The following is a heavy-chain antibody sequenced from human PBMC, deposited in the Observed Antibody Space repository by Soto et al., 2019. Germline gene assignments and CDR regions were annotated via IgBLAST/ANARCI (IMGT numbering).Heavy chain of an antibody. V-gene: IGHV4-59*13. D-gene: IGHD3-10*01. CDR1: GGSISNFY. CDR3: ARRYGSGRMDV. Sequence: QVQLRESGPGLVKPSETLSLTCTLSGGSISNFYWSWIRQPPGKGLEWIGYIYYSGNTNYNPSLKSRVTISLDTSKNQFPLKLSSVTAADTAVYYCARRYGSGRMDVWGQGTTVTVSS. J-gene: IGHJ6*02. CDR2: IYYSGNT.